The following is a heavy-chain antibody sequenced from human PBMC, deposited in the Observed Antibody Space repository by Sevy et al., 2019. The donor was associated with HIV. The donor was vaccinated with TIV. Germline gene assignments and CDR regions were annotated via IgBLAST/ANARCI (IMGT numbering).Heavy chain of an antibody. J-gene: IGHJ4*02. D-gene: IGHD5-12*01. Sequence: GGSLRLSCAASRFTFTDYCMSWVRQTPGKGLEWVATIKQDESEKYYVDSVKGRFAISRDNGRNSVSLQMNGLRAEDTALYYCAREVGGYNWRPYYFDSWGQGTLVTVSS. V-gene: IGHV3-7*01. CDR3: AREVGGYNWRPYYFDS. CDR1: RFTFTDYC. CDR2: IKQDESEK.